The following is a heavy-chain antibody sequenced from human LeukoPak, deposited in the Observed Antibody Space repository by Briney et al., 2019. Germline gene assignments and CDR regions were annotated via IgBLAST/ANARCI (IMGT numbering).Heavy chain of an antibody. J-gene: IGHJ4*02. V-gene: IGHV5-51*01. CDR1: GYSFTSYW. D-gene: IGHD3-22*01. Sequence: GESLKISCRGSGYSFTSYWIDLVRQMPGKGPEWMGSIYSGDSDTRYSPSFQGQVTISADESIRTVYLQWSSLKPSDTAMYYCARQTHPAYYYDSSGYSYWGQGTLVTVSS. CDR3: ARQTHPAYYYDSSGYSY. CDR2: IYSGDSDT.